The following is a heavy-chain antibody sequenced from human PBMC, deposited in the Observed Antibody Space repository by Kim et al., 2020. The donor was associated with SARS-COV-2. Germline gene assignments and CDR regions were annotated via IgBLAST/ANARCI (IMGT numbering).Heavy chain of an antibody. J-gene: IGHJ5*02. CDR1: GGSVSSGSYY. Sequence: SETLSLTCTVSGGSVSSGSYYWSWIRQPPGKGLEWIGYIYYSGSTNYNPSLKSRVTISVDTSKNQFSLKLSSVTAADTAVYYCAREIVEQWLVRWFDPWGQGTLVTVSS. CDR3: AREIVEQWLVRWFDP. V-gene: IGHV4-61*01. D-gene: IGHD6-19*01. CDR2: IYYSGST.